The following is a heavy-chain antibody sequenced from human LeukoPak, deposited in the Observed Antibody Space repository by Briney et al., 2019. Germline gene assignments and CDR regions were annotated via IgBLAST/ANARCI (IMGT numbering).Heavy chain of an antibody. CDR2: MNPSGGST. CDR3: ASDRTQWEPLYY. Sequence: ASVKLSCKASGSTFSSYYMHWVRQPPGHGLEWMGIMNPSGGSTSDEQKFQGRVTMTRDMATNTAYMQLISLRSEDAAVYYCASDRTQWEPLYYWCQGTLVTVSS. J-gene: IGHJ4*02. CDR1: GSTFSSYY. V-gene: IGHV1-46*01. D-gene: IGHD1-26*01.